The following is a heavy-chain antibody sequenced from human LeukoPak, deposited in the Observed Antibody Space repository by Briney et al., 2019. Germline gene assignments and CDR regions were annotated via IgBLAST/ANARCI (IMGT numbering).Heavy chain of an antibody. CDR3: VRYCSGGSCYSDAFDI. CDR1: GFTVSSNY. V-gene: IGHV3-53*01. D-gene: IGHD2-15*01. J-gene: IGHJ3*02. CDR2: IYSGGST. Sequence: GGSLRLSCAASGFTVSSNYMSWVRQAPGKGLEWVSVIYSGGSTYYADSVKGRFTISRDNSKNTLYLQMNSLRAEDTAVYYCVRYCSGGSCYSDAFDIWGQGTMVTVSS.